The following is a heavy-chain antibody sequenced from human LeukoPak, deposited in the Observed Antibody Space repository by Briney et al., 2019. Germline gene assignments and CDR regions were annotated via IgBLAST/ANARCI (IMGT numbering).Heavy chain of an antibody. CDR3: AKEWVRGVIFDAFDI. CDR2: TSYDGSNK. V-gene: IGHV3-30*18. Sequence: GGSLRLSCAASGFTFSNYAMSWVRQAPGKGLEWVAVTSYDGSNKYYADSVKGRFTISRDNSKNTLYLQMNSLRAEDTAVYYCAKEWVRGVIFDAFDIWGQGTMVTVSS. D-gene: IGHD3-10*01. J-gene: IGHJ3*02. CDR1: GFTFSNYA.